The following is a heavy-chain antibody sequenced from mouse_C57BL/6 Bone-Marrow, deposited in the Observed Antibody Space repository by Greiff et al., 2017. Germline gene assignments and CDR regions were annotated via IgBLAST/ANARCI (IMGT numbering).Heavy chain of an antibody. CDR1: GYTFTSYT. Sequence: VQLQQSGAELARPGASVKMSCKASGYTFTSYTMHWVKQRPGQGLEWIGYINPSSGYTKYNQKFEDKATLTADKSSSTAYMQLSSLTSEDSAVYYCARVYYGYDGFAYWGQGTLVTVSA. D-gene: IGHD2-2*01. V-gene: IGHV1-4*01. CDR3: ARVYYGYDGFAY. J-gene: IGHJ3*01. CDR2: INPSSGYT.